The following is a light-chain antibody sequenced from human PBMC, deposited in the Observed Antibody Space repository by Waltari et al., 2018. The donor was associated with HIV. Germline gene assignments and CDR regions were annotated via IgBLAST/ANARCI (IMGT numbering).Light chain of an antibody. CDR1: SRDTCVYKF. J-gene: IGLJ2*01. CDR3: CSYTSSHSLV. Sequence: SALTPPASVSGSPGQSVTISCTGRSRDTCVYKFFSWYQQSPAKAPPLMIYGMDSRPSAVSHRFSGSRSGNTASLTISGLQSGDEGDYYCCSYTSSHSLVFGGGTKLTVL. V-gene: IGLV2-14*03. CDR2: GMD.